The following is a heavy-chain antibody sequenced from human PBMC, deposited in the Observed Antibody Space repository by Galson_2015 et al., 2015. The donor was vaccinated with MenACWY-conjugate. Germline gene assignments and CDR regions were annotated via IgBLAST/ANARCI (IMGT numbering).Heavy chain of an antibody. CDR3: ARCAPIALAGEFSDY. V-gene: IGHV3-23*01. CDR2: ISGTSGAT. J-gene: IGHJ4*02. Sequence: SLRLSCAASGFTFSSYAMSWVRQAPGKGLEWVSTISGTSGATYYADSVKGRFTISRENSKNTLYLQINSLRAEDTAKFYCARCAPIALAGEFSDYWGQGTLVTVSS. CDR1: GFTFSSYA. D-gene: IGHD6-19*01.